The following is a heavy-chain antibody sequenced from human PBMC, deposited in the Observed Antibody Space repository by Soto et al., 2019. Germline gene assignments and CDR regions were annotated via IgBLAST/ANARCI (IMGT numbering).Heavy chain of an antibody. J-gene: IGHJ5*02. Sequence: QVQLQESGPGLVKPSGTLSLTCAVSGGSISSNNWWSWVRQAPGPGLEWIGDIFHSGSTNYNPAIKSRVTISVDKSKNQFSLKLSSVTAADTAMYYCARLFCSSSSCLTPSWFDPWGQGTLVTVSS. D-gene: IGHD2-2*01. V-gene: IGHV4-4*02. CDR1: GGSISSNNW. CDR2: IFHSGST. CDR3: ARLFCSSSSCLTPSWFDP.